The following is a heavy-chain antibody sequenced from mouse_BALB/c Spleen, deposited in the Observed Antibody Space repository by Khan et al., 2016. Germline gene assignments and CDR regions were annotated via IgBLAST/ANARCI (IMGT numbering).Heavy chain of an antibody. CDR3: SRSAGSSFAY. V-gene: IGHV3-8*02. CDR2: ISYSDST. Sequence: EVQLQESGPSLVKPSQTLSLTCSVTGDSITNGYWNWIRKFPGNKLDYMGYISYSDSTYYNPSLKSRISITRDTSNNQYYLQLNSVTAEVTATYYCSRSAGSSFAYWGQGTLVTVSA. CDR1: GDSITNGY. J-gene: IGHJ3*01. D-gene: IGHD1-1*01.